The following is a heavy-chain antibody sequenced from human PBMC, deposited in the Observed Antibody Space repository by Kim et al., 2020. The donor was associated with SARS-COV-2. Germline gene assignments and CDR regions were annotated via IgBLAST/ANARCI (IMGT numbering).Heavy chain of an antibody. J-gene: IGHJ6*02. CDR2: IVVGSGNT. CDR1: GFTFTSSA. D-gene: IGHD4-17*01. Sequence: ASVKVSCKASGFTFTSSAVQWVRQARGQRLEWIGWIVVGSGNTNYAQKFQERVTITRDMSTSTAYMELSSLRSEDTAVYYCAANYGLGSDYYYYYGMDVWGQGTTVTVSS. V-gene: IGHV1-58*01. CDR3: AANYGLGSDYYYYYGMDV.